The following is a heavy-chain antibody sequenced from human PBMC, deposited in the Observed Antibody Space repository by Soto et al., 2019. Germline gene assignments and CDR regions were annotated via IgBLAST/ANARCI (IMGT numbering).Heavy chain of an antibody. Sequence: QVQLQESGPGLVKPSETLSLTCTVSGGSISSYYWSWIRQPPGKGLEWIGYIYYTGSTNYNPSLKSRVTISVDTSKNQFSLKLRSVTAADTAVYYCGVWFGEFPQVEYYYMDVWGKGTTVTVSS. CDR2: IYYTGST. V-gene: IGHV4-59*08. CDR3: GVWFGEFPQVEYYYMDV. CDR1: GGSISSYY. D-gene: IGHD3-10*01. J-gene: IGHJ6*03.